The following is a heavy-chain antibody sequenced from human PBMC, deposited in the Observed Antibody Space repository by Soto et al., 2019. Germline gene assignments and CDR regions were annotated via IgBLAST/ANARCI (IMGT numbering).Heavy chain of an antibody. D-gene: IGHD3-3*01. V-gene: IGHV3-30-3*01. CDR2: ISYDGSNK. J-gene: IGHJ4*02. CDR3: ARDKRDLRFLEWSYYFDY. CDR1: GFTFSSYA. Sequence: GGSLRLSCADSGFTFSSYAMHWVRQAPGKGLEWVAVISYDGSNKYYADSVKGRFTISRDNSKNTLYLQMNSLRAEDTAVYYCARDKRDLRFLEWSYYFDYWGQGTLVTV.